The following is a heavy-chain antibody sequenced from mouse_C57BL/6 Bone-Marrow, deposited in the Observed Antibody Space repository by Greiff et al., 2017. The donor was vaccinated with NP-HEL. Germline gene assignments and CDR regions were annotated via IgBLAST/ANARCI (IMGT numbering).Heavy chain of an antibody. Sequence: VQLQQSGPELVKPGASVKISCKASGYTFTDYYITWVKQRPGQGLEWIGWIFPGSGSTYYNEKFKGKATLTVDKSSRTAYMLLSSLTSEDSAVYFCARRDYYGSTRYYAMDYWGQGTSVTVSS. D-gene: IGHD1-1*01. CDR1: GYTFTDYY. CDR2: IFPGSGST. V-gene: IGHV1-75*01. CDR3: ARRDYYGSTRYYAMDY. J-gene: IGHJ4*01.